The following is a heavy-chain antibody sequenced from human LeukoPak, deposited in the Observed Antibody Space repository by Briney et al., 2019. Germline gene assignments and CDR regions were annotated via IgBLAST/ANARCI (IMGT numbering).Heavy chain of an antibody. CDR1: GYTFTCYY. J-gene: IGHJ4*02. V-gene: IGHV1-2*02. D-gene: IGHD3-22*01. CDR3: AILRCSGYYKGLDY. Sequence: ASVKVSCQASGYTFTCYYMHWVRQAPGQGLEWMGWINPNSGGTNYAQKRQGRVTMTRDASIRTAYLELSRLRPTATAVSYCAILRCSGYYKGLDYWGQGTLVTVSS. CDR2: INPNSGGT.